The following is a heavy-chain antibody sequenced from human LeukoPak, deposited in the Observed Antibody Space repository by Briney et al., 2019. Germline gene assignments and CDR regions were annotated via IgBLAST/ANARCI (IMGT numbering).Heavy chain of an antibody. CDR3: ARDLVNGYTAGYFDY. V-gene: IGHV1-2*02. J-gene: IGHJ4*02. CDR2: INPNSGGT. D-gene: IGHD5-24*01. Sequence: ASVKVSYKDSGYTFTRYYIHRVRQAPGQGREWMGWINPNSGGTNYAQKFQGRVTMTRDTSISTAYMALSRLRSNDTALHYCARDLVNGYTAGYFDYWGQGTLVTVSS. CDR1: GYTFTRYY.